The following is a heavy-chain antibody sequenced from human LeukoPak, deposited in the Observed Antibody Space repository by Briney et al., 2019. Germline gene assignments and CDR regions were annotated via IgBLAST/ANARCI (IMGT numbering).Heavy chain of an antibody. D-gene: IGHD5-24*01. CDR2: NNPKSDGR. J-gene: IGHJ4*02. V-gene: IGHV1-2*02. CDR3: ARAFHPGEMATVEG. CDR1: GYTFTDYY. Sequence: ASVKVSCKASGYTFTDYYIHWVRQAPGQGLAWMGWNNPKSDGRSYAQKFQGRVTMTRDTSITTAYMGLSRLRSEDTAVYYCARAFHPGEMATVEGWGQGTLVTVSS.